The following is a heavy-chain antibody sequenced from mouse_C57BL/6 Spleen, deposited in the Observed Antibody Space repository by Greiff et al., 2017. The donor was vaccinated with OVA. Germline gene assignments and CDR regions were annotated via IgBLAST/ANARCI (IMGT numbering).Heavy chain of an antibody. CDR2: IHPNSGST. V-gene: IGHV1-64*01. Sequence: QVQLQQPGAELVKPGASVKLSCKASGYTFTSYWMHWVKQRPGQGLEWIGMIHPNSGSTNYNEKFKSKATLTADKSSSTAYMQLSILTSEDSAVYYSARGCDYFDYWGQGTTLTVSS. CDR1: GYTFTSYW. J-gene: IGHJ2*01. CDR3: ARGCDYFDY.